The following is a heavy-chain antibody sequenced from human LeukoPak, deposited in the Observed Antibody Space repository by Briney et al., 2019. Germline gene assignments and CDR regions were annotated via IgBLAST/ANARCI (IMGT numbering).Heavy chain of an antibody. J-gene: IGHJ4*02. D-gene: IGHD2-21*02. Sequence: SETLSLTCSVSGGSITGYYWSWIRQPPGKGLEWLGYISYSGTTNYNPSLKSRVTMSVEMSKNQLSLKLTSVTAADTAVYYCARLNTASYGDYWGQGSLVTVSS. CDR3: ARLNTASYGDY. V-gene: IGHV4-59*08. CDR2: ISYSGTT. CDR1: GGSITGYY.